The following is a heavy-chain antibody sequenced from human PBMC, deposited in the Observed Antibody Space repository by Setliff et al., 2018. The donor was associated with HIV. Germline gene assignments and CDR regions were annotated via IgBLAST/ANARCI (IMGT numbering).Heavy chain of an antibody. CDR2: VYHTGST. Sequence: SETLSLTCAVSGYSISSGSYWGWIRQPPGKGLEWIGNVYHTGSTYYNPSLKSRVTISVDTSKNQFSLKLSSVTAADTAVYYCARDGPLEGSYRYYYYYMDVWGKGTTVTVSS. D-gene: IGHD3-10*01. J-gene: IGHJ6*03. V-gene: IGHV4-38-2*02. CDR1: GYSISSGSY. CDR3: ARDGPLEGSYRYYYYYMDV.